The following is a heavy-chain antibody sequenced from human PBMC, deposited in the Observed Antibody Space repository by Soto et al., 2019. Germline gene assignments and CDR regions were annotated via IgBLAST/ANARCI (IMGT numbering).Heavy chain of an antibody. V-gene: IGHV3-30*18. CDR3: AKVKAGSIQLWLRSHYGMYV. CDR2: ISYDGSNK. Sequence: AGGSLRLSCAASGFTFSSYGMHWVRQAPGKGLEWVAVISYDGSNKYYADSVKGRFTISRDNSKNTLYLQMNSLRAEDTAVYYCAKVKAGSIQLWLRSHYGMYVCGQGTMGTVSS. CDR1: GFTFSSYG. J-gene: IGHJ6*02. D-gene: IGHD5-18*01.